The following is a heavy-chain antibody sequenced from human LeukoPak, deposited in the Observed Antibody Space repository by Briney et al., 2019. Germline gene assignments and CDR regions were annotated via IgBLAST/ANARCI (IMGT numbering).Heavy chain of an antibody. Sequence: SETLSLTCTVSGGSISSGSYYWSWIRQPAGTGLEWIGRIYTSGSTNYNPSLKSRVTISVDRSKNQFSLKLSSVTAADTAVYYCAGTYCGGDCRGYYYHYYMDVWGKRTTVTISS. CDR2: IYTSGST. D-gene: IGHD2-21*02. CDR3: AGTYCGGDCRGYYYHYYMDV. CDR1: GGSISSGSYY. V-gene: IGHV4-61*02. J-gene: IGHJ6*03.